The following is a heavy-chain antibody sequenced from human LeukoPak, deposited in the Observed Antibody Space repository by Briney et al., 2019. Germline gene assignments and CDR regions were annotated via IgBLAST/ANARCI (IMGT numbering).Heavy chain of an antibody. CDR3: AKLGTYGSSWYYFDY. CDR2: ISGSGGST. D-gene: IGHD6-13*01. V-gene: IGHV3-23*01. Sequence: GGSLRLSCAASGFTFSSYYMSWVRQAPGKGLEWVSAISGSGGSTYYADSVKGRFTISRDNSKNTLYLQMNSLRAEDTAVYYCAKLGTYGSSWYYFDYWGQGTLVTVSS. J-gene: IGHJ4*02. CDR1: GFTFSSYY.